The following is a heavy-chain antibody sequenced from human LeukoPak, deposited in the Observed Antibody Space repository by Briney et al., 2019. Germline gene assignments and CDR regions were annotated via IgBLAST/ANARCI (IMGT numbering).Heavy chain of an antibody. Sequence: SETLSLTCTVSGGSISSYYWSWIRQPAGNGLEWIGRIYTSGSTNYNPSLKSRVTMSVDTSKNQFSLKLSSVTAADTAVYYCARDRHVLRFLEWGFRAFDIWGQGTMVTVSS. CDR1: GGSISSYY. J-gene: IGHJ3*02. D-gene: IGHD3-3*01. CDR2: IYTSGST. V-gene: IGHV4-4*07. CDR3: ARDRHVLRFLEWGFRAFDI.